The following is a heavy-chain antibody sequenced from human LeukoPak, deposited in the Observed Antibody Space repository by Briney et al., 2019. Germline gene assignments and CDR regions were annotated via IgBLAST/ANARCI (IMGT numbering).Heavy chain of an antibody. CDR1: GGSFSGYY. CDR2: INHSGST. CDR3: ASPFLWFGDSA. V-gene: IGHV4-34*01. Sequence: SETLSLTCAVYGGSFSGYYWSWIRQPPGKGLEWIGEINHSGSTNYNASLKSRVTISVDTSKNQFSLKLSSVTAADTAVYYCASPFLWFGDSAWGQGTLVTVSS. D-gene: IGHD3-10*01. J-gene: IGHJ5*02.